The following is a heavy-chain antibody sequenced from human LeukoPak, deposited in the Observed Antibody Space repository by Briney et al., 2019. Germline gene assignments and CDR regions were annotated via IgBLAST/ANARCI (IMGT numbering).Heavy chain of an antibody. Sequence: PGGSLRLSCAASGFTFSSYAMSWVRQAPGKGLEWVSGISGSGGSTYYADSVKGRFTMSRDNSKNSLYLQMNSLRTEDTAMYYCAKDKQWLVDYYYNGMDVWGQGTTVTVSS. J-gene: IGHJ6*02. D-gene: IGHD6-19*01. V-gene: IGHV3-43*02. CDR3: AKDKQWLVDYYYNGMDV. CDR1: GFTFSSYA. CDR2: ISGSGGST.